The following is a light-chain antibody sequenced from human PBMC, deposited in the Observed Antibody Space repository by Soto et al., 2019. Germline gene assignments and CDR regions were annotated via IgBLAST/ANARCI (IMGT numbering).Light chain of an antibody. CDR1: SGSIASNY. CDR3: QSYVSLNLV. J-gene: IGLJ1*01. CDR2: ADD. Sequence: NFMLTQPHSVSESPGKTVTLSCTGSSGSIASNYVQWYQQRPGSAPTVVIYADDQRPSGVPDRFSGSLDRSSNSASLTISRLKTEDEADYYCQSYVSLNLVFGTGTKVTVL. V-gene: IGLV6-57*02.